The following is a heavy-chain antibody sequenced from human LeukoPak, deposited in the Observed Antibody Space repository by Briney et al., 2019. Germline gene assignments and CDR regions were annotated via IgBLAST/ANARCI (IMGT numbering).Heavy chain of an antibody. V-gene: IGHV3-69-1*01. CDR2: VTSTNKI. D-gene: IGHD3-3*01. CDR3: ARAQTLFWEFDGFDI. CDR1: GXTFSSHS. J-gene: IGHJ3*02. Sequence: PGGSLRLSCVASGXTFSSHSINWVRQAPGKGLEWIATVTSTNKIHYADSVKGRFTISRDNAENSVYLQMNSLRDEDTAVYSCARAQTLFWEFDGFDIWGRGTKVTVSS.